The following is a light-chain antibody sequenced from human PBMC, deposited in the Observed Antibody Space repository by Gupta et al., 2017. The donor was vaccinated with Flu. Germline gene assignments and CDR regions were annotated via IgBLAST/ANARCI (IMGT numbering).Light chain of an antibody. CDR3: QFKHT. Sequence: MTQFPSTLSASVGDRCTITCRGSQSISSLLAWDQQKPGKATKILIYKTSSFKSGVTSRFSGSGSGTEVTCTINSLQPDDAATYHCQFKHTFGQGTKLEIK. V-gene: IGKV1-5*03. J-gene: IGKJ2*01. CDR1: QSISSL. CDR2: KTS.